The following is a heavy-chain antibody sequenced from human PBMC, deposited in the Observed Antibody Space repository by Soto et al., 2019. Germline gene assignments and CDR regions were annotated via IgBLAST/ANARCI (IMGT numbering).Heavy chain of an antibody. J-gene: IGHJ4*02. CDR1: GFTFSNAW. V-gene: IGHV3-15*01. CDR2: IKRKTDGGTT. D-gene: IGHD1-26*01. Sequence: PGGSLRLSCAASGFTFSNAWMSWVRQAPGKGLEWVGRIKRKTDGGTTDYAAHVRGRFNISRDDSKDTLYLQMNSLKTEDTAVYYCTTEGYSGTYTHAFDSWGQGTLVTVSS. CDR3: TTEGYSGTYTHAFDS.